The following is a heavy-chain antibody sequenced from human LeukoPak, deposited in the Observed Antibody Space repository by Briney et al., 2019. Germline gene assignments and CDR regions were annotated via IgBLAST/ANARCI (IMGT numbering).Heavy chain of an antibody. CDR2: IHYSGRT. J-gene: IGHJ4*02. D-gene: IGHD1-26*01. V-gene: IGHV4-59*01. CDR1: GGSISSYY. Sequence: SETLSLTCTVSGGSISSYYWSWIRHPPGKWLEWIGYIHYSGRTNYNPSLKSRVTISVDTSKNQFSLKLSSVTAADTAVYYCARAGSYRGYFDYWGQGTLVTVSS. CDR3: ARAGSYRGYFDY.